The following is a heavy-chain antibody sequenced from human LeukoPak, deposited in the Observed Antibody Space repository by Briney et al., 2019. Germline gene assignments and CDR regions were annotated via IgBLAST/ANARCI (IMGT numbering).Heavy chain of an antibody. D-gene: IGHD3-22*01. J-gene: IGHJ5*02. CDR3: AMNSHDESTDGYNYYYVRVGSFDP. Sequence: PGGSLRLSCAVAGFTFSNYAMSWVRQAPGKGLEWVSTISASGGSTYYADSVKGRFTISRDNLKNTLYLQMSGLGDEDTAVYYCAMNSHDESTDGYNYYYVRVGSFDPWGQGTLVAVSS. CDR1: GFTFSNYA. V-gene: IGHV3-23*01. CDR2: ISASGGST.